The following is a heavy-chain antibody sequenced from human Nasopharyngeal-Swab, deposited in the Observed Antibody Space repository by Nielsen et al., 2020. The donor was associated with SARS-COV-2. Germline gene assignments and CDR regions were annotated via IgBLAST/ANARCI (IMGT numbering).Heavy chain of an antibody. CDR1: GFTFSSYE. J-gene: IGHJ6*02. CDR2: ISSSGSTI. Sequence: GESLKISCAASGFTFSSYEMNWVRRAPGKGLEWASYISSSGSTIYYADSVKGRFTISRDNAKNSLYLQMNSLRAEDTAVYYCARENYDYVWGTSGGMDVWGQGTTVTVSS. CDR3: ARENYDYVWGTSGGMDV. V-gene: IGHV3-48*03. D-gene: IGHD3-16*01.